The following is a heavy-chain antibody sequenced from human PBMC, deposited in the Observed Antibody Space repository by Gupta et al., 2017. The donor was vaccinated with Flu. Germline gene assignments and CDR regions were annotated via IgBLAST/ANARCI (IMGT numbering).Heavy chain of an antibody. CDR2: VWYDGKHK. CDR3: ARLGSLGSFDY. D-gene: IGHD2-15*01. Sequence: WVRQAPGKGLEWVAIVWYDGKHKYYADSVKGRVTISRDNSRSTVYLQVDSLRAEDTAVYHCARLGSLGSFDYWGQGTLVTVSS. J-gene: IGHJ4*02. V-gene: IGHV3-33*01.